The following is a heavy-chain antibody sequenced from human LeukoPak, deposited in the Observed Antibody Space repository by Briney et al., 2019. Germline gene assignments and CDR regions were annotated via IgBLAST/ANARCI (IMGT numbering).Heavy chain of an antibody. CDR2: IYISGST. CDR3: ARLSGYDWESFYDY. Sequence: SETLSLTCTVSGGSISKYYWNWIRQPAGKGLEWIGRIYISGSTNHNPSLKSRVTMSVDTSKNQFSLKLSSVTAADTAVYYCARLSGYDWESFYDYWGQGTLVTVSS. V-gene: IGHV4-4*07. J-gene: IGHJ4*02. CDR1: GGSISKYY. D-gene: IGHD5-12*01.